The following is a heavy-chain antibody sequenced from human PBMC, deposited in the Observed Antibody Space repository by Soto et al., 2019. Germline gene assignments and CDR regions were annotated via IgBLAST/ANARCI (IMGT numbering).Heavy chain of an antibody. V-gene: IGHV4-31*03. J-gene: IGHJ3*02. Sequence: QVQLQESGPGLVKPSQTLSLTCTVSGGSISSGGYYWSWIRQHPGKGLEWIGYIYYSGSTYYNPSLKSRVTISVXXSXTXFSLKLSSVTAADTTVYYCARGYCSGGSCYWDAFDIWGQGTMVTVSS. CDR1: GGSISSGGYY. CDR3: ARGYCSGGSCYWDAFDI. CDR2: IYYSGST. D-gene: IGHD2-15*01.